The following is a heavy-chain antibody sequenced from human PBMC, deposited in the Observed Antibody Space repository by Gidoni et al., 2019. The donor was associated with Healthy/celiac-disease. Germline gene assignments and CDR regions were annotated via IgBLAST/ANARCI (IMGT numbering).Heavy chain of an antibody. CDR1: GFTFRSYD. Sequence: EVQLVESGGGLVQPGGSLRLSCAASGFTFRSYDMNWVRQAPGKGLKWVAYISSSGSTIYYADSVKGRFTISRDNAKNSLYLQMNSLRAEDTAVYYCARDLSSLTAEGGSYPYYYYGMDVWGQGTTVTVSS. J-gene: IGHJ6*02. V-gene: IGHV3-48*03. D-gene: IGHD2-15*01. CDR2: ISSSGSTI. CDR3: ARDLSSLTAEGGSYPYYYYGMDV.